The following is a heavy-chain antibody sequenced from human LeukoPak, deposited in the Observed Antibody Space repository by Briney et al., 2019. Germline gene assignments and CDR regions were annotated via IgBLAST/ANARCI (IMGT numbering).Heavy chain of an antibody. V-gene: IGHV3-23*01. CDR3: AKDLNSRWSLDY. Sequence: GGSLRLSCAASGFTFSSYAMSWVRQAPGKGLEWVSAISGSSGSTYYVDSVKGRFTISRDNSKNTLYLQMNSLRAEDTAVYYCAKDLNSRWSLDYWGQGTLVTVSS. CDR1: GFTFSSYA. CDR2: ISGSSGST. J-gene: IGHJ4*02. D-gene: IGHD2/OR15-2a*01.